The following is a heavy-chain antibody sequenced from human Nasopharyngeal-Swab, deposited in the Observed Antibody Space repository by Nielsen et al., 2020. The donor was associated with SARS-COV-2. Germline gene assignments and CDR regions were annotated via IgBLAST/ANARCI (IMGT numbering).Heavy chain of an antibody. V-gene: IGHV3-11*05. CDR2: ISSSSSYT. J-gene: IGHJ5*02. CDR1: GFTFSDYY. Sequence: GESLKISCAASGFTFSDYYMSWIRQAPGKGLEWVSYISSSSSYTNYADSVKGRFTISRDNAKNSLYLQMNSLRAGDTAVYYCAREWDYGSGSYYRKYNWFDPWGQGTLVTVSS. D-gene: IGHD3-10*01. CDR3: AREWDYGSGSYYRKYNWFDP.